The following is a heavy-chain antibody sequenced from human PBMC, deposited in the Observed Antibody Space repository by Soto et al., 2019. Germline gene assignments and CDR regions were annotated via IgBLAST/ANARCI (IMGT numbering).Heavy chain of an antibody. Sequence: QVQLQESGPGLVKPSGTLSLNCAVSGGSISSRNWWSWVRQPPGKGLEWIGEIYHSGSTNYNPSLRGRVAGPGDKAKSQCSRKLGSVAAADTAVYFCARAGDSSGYGDYWGQGTLVAVSS. CDR1: GGSISSRNW. D-gene: IGHD3-22*01. V-gene: IGHV4-4*02. CDR2: IYHSGST. J-gene: IGHJ4*02. CDR3: ARAGDSSGYGDY.